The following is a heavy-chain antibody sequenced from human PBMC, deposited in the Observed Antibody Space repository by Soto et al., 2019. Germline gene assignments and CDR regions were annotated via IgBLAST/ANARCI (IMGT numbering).Heavy chain of an antibody. CDR2: IKSKTDGGTT. D-gene: IGHD3-9*01. Sequence: GGXLRLSCAASGFTFSNALMNWVRQAPGKGLEWVGRIKSKTDGGTTDYAAPVKGRFTISRDDSKNTLYLQMNSLRTEDTAVYYCTTDLLRYFDWIAFPRAEYFQHWGQGTLVTVSS. CDR1: GFTFSNAL. CDR3: TTDLLRYFDWIAFPRAEYFQH. J-gene: IGHJ1*01. V-gene: IGHV3-15*07.